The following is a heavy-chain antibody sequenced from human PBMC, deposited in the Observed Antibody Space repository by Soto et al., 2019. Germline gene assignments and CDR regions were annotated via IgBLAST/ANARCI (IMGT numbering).Heavy chain of an antibody. CDR2: ISGSGGST. Sequence: GGSLRLSCAASGFTFSSYAMSWVRQAPGKGLEWVSAISGSGGSTYYADSVKGRFTISRDNSKNTLYLQMNSLRAEDTAVYYCAKDPEYDYIWGSYHPINWFDPWGQGTLVTVSS. CDR3: AKDPEYDYIWGSYHPINWFDP. D-gene: IGHD3-16*02. V-gene: IGHV3-23*01. J-gene: IGHJ5*02. CDR1: GFTFSSYA.